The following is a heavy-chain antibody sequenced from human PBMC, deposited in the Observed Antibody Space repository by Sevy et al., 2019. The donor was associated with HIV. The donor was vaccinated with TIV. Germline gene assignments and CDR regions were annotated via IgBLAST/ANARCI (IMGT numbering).Heavy chain of an antibody. D-gene: IGHD6-19*01. CDR1: GLTFDNYD. Sequence: GGSLRLSCAASGLTFDNYDFNWVRQAPGKGLEWVSRVTGSGEYTDYADFVKGRFTISRDNSKNTLYLQMNSLRAEDMALYYCAKDQGGWGNFDYWGQGTLVTVSS. CDR3: AKDQGGWGNFDY. V-gene: IGHV3-23*01. CDR2: VTGSGEYT. J-gene: IGHJ4*02.